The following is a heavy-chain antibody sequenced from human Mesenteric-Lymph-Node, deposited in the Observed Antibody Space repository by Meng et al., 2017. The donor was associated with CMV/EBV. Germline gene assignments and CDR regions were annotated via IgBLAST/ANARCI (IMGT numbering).Heavy chain of an antibody. Sequence: LKISCAASGFTFSSYSMNWVRQAPGKGLEWVSSISSSSSYIYYADSVKGRFTISRDNAKNSLYLQMNSLRAEDTAVYYCARGSVLRFLEWFFGMDVWGQGTTVTVSS. CDR3: ARGSVLRFLEWFFGMDV. D-gene: IGHD3-3*01. J-gene: IGHJ6*02. V-gene: IGHV3-21*01. CDR1: GFTFSSYS. CDR2: ISSSSSYI.